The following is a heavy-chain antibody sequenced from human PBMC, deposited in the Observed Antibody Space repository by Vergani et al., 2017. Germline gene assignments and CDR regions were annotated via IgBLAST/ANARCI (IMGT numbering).Heavy chain of an antibody. CDR1: GYTFTDYF. CDR3: ARVGTSFNRDYFDY. J-gene: IGHJ4*02. CDR2: INPNSGGT. V-gene: IGHV1-2*02. Sequence: QVQLVQSGAEVKKPGASVKVSCKASGYTFTDYFMHWVRQAPGQGLEWMGWINPNSGGTNYAQKFQGRVTMTRDTSISTAYMELSNLRSDDTAVYYCARVGTSFNRDYFDYWRQGTLVTV. D-gene: IGHD2-2*01.